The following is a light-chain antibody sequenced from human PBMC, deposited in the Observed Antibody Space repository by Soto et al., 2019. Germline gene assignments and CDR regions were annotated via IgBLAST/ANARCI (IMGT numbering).Light chain of an antibody. J-gene: IGKJ1*01. CDR1: QSIRSY. Sequence: TCRASQSIRSYLNGYKQKPGKAPKLLIYAASSLQSGVPSRLSGSGSGTVFTLTIRRLTPDYSATIYGEQYNSYPPVGHETEVDIK. CDR3: EQYNSYPP. CDR2: AAS. V-gene: IGKV1-39*01.